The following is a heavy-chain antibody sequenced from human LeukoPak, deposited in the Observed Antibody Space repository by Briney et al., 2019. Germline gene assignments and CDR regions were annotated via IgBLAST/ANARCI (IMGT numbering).Heavy chain of an antibody. V-gene: IGHV3-73*01. CDR1: GFIFSTYW. Sequence: GGSLRLSCTASGFIFSTYWMSWVRQASGKGLEWVGRIRSKANSYATAYAASVKGRFTISRDDSKNTAYLQMNSLKTEDTAVYYCTRGGYYDWQDYYGMDVWGQGTTVTVSS. J-gene: IGHJ6*02. CDR3: TRGGYYDWQDYYGMDV. CDR2: IRSKANSYAT. D-gene: IGHD3-3*01.